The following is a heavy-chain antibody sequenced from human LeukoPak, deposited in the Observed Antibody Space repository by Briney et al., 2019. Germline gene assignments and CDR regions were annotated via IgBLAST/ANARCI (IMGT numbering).Heavy chain of an antibody. CDR1: GGSISSYY. CDR2: IYYSGST. CDR3: ARGPYDSSGYYPDY. V-gene: IGHV4-59*01. J-gene: IGHJ4*02. Sequence: SETLSLTCTVSGGSISSYYWSWIRQPRGKGLEWIGYIYYSGSTNYNPSLKSRVTISVDTSKNQFSLKLSSVTAADTAVYYCARGPYDSSGYYPDYWGQGTLVTVSS. D-gene: IGHD3-22*01.